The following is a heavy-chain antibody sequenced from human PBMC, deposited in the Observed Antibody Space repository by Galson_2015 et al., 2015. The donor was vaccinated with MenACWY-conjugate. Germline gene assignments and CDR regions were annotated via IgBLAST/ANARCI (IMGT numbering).Heavy chain of an antibody. D-gene: IGHD2-8*01. CDR3: ARGTGLYVSDPGDAFDI. Sequence: SVKVSCKASGYTFTGYYMNWVRQAPGQGLEWMGWINPNSGATNYAQKFQGWVTMTRDTSISTAYMELSRLRSDDTAVYYCARGTGLYVSDPGDAFDIWGQGTMVTVSS. V-gene: IGHV1-2*04. CDR2: INPNSGAT. CDR1: GYTFTGYY. J-gene: IGHJ3*02.